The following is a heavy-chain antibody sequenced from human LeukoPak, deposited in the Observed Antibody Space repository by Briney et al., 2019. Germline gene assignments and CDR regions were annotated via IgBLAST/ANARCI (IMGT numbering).Heavy chain of an antibody. V-gene: IGHV1-58*01. CDR1: GFTFSSSA. CDR3: AADGSYPTPFDY. D-gene: IGHD1-26*01. Sequence: ASVKVSCKASGFTFSSSAVQWVRQARGQRLEWIGWIVVGSGNTNYAQKFQERVTITRDMSTSTAYMELSSLRSEDTAVYYCAADGSYPTPFDYWGQGTLVTVSS. CDR2: IVVGSGNT. J-gene: IGHJ4*02.